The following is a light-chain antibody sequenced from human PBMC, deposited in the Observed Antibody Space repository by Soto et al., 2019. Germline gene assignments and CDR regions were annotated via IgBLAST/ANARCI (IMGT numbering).Light chain of an antibody. CDR1: QSVSSN. Sequence: EIVMTQSPATLSVLPGERVTLSCRASQSVSSNLAWYQQKPGQAPRLLIYGASTRATGIPARFSGSGSGTEFTLAISSLQSEDFAVYYCEQYNEWPPYTFGQGTRLE. V-gene: IGKV3-15*01. CDR3: EQYNEWPPYT. CDR2: GAS. J-gene: IGKJ2*01.